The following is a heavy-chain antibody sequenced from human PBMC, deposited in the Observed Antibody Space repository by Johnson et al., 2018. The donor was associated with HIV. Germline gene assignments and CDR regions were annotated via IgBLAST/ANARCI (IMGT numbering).Heavy chain of an antibody. CDR3: VREGYSSSSDAFDI. Sequence: QVQLVESGGGLVKPGGSLRLSCAASGFTFNKFAMHWVRQAPGKGLEWLAFISFDGSNKYFGDSVEGRFDISRENSKHSHYLHMNSLRPEDTAIYYCVREGYSSSSDAFDIWGQGTMVTVSS. V-gene: IGHV3-30*09. D-gene: IGHD6-6*01. J-gene: IGHJ3*02. CDR1: GFTFNKFA. CDR2: ISFDGSNK.